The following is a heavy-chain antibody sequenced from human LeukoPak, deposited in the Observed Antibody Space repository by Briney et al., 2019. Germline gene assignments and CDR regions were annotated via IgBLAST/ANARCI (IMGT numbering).Heavy chain of an antibody. D-gene: IGHD6-19*01. Sequence: GGSLRLSCAASGFTFSSYAMSWVRQAPGKGLERVSAISGSGGSTYYADSVKGRFTISRDNSKNTLYLQMNSLRAEDTAVYYCAPSSSGWRNWFDPWGQGTLVTVSS. CDR3: APSSSGWRNWFDP. V-gene: IGHV3-23*01. CDR1: GFTFSSYA. J-gene: IGHJ5*02. CDR2: ISGSGGST.